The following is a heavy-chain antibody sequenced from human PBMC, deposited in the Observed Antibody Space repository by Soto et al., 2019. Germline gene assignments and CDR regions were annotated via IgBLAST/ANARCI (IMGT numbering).Heavy chain of an antibody. V-gene: IGHV1-2*02. J-gene: IGHJ4*02. D-gene: IGHD6-19*01. CDR2: INPNSGGT. Sequence: ASVKVSCKASGYTFTGYYMHWVRQAPGQGLEWMGWINPNSGGTNYAQKFQGRVNMTRDTSISTAYMELSRLRSDDTAVYYCGRVVAVAGTDYFDYWGQGTLVTSPQ. CDR3: GRVVAVAGTDYFDY. CDR1: GYTFTGYY.